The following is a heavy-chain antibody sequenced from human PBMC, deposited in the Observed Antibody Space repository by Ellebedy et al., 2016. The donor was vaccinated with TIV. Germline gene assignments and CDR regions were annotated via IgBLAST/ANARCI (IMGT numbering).Heavy chain of an antibody. CDR1: GFTFSSFA. CDR2: IIGGGDNT. J-gene: IGHJ4*02. D-gene: IGHD3-22*01. Sequence: GGSLRLSCAASGFTFSSFAMHWVRQAPGKVLEWLSVIIGGGDNTYHADSVKGRFTIARDNSKNTLYLQMNRLRAEDTAVYYCAKGSSSGFNYDRVGFEYWGQGTLVTVSS. CDR3: AKGSSSGFNYDRVGFEY. V-gene: IGHV3-23*01.